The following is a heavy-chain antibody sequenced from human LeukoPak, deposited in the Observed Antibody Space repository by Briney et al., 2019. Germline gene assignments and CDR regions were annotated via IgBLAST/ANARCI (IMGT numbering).Heavy chain of an antibody. Sequence: SETLSLTCAVSGGSISSNSYYWGWIRQPPGKGLEWIGSIYYSGSTYYNPSLKSRVTISVDTSKNQFSLKLSSVTAADTAVYYCATIGYNYELDYWGQGTLVTVSS. CDR3: ATIGYNYELDY. V-gene: IGHV4-39*07. CDR1: GGSISSNSYY. J-gene: IGHJ4*02. CDR2: IYYSGST. D-gene: IGHD5-18*01.